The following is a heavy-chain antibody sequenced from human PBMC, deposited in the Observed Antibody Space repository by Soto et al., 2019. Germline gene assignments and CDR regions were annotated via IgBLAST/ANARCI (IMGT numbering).Heavy chain of an antibody. CDR1: GGTFSSYA. D-gene: IGHD6-19*01. CDR3: ARESYSSGWQMDSYFDY. Sequence: QVQLVQSGAEVKKPGSSVKVSCKASGGTFSSYAISWVRQAPGQGLEWMGGIIPIFGTANYAQKFQGRVTITADESTSTAYMERSSLRSEDTAVYYCARESYSSGWQMDSYFDYWGQGTLVTVSS. V-gene: IGHV1-69*01. J-gene: IGHJ4*02. CDR2: IIPIFGTA.